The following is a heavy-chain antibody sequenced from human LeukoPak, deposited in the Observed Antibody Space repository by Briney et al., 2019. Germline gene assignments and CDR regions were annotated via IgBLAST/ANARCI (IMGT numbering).Heavy chain of an antibody. D-gene: IGHD3-16*02. J-gene: IGHJ4*02. V-gene: IGHV3-30-3*01. CDR2: ISYDGSNK. Sequence: GGSLRLSCAASGFTFSSYAMHWVRQAPGKGLEWVAVISYDGSNKYYADSVKGRFTISRDNSKNTLYLQMNSLRAEDTAVYYCARVLSDYVWGSYPLNYWGQGTLVTVSS. CDR3: ARVLSDYVWGSYPLNY. CDR1: GFTFSSYA.